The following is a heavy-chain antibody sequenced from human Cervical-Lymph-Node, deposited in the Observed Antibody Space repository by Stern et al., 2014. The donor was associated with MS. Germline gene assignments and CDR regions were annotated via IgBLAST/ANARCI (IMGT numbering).Heavy chain of an antibody. D-gene: IGHD1-1*01. V-gene: IGHV3-74*01. Sequence: EVQLVESGGAFVQPGGSLTLSCAASGFTFSTYWMHWVRQVPGKGLAWVSRISFDGNIANYADSVNGRFTISRDNAKNPLYLQMTSLGAEDTAVYYCARDRGGSYYQGTDYWGQGTLVSVSS. CDR3: ARDRGGSYYQGTDY. CDR1: GFTFSTYW. CDR2: ISFDGNIA. J-gene: IGHJ4*02.